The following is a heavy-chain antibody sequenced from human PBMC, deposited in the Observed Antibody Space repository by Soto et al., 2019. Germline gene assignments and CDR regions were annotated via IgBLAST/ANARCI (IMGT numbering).Heavy chain of an antibody. CDR3: ARDSYDRTSSGQNFQH. Sequence: GGSLRLSCAASGFTFSGSAMHWVRQASGKGLEWVGRIGSKANNYATAYAASVKGRFTISRDDSKNTAYLQMNSLKTEDTAIYYCARDSYDRTSSGQNFQHWGQGTLVTVSS. J-gene: IGHJ1*01. CDR2: IGSKANNYAT. CDR1: GFTFSGSA. D-gene: IGHD3-16*01. V-gene: IGHV3-73*01.